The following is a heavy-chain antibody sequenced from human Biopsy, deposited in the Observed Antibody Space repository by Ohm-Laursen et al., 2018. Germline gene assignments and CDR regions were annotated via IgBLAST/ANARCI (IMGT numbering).Heavy chain of an antibody. D-gene: IGHD3-10*01. CDR2: VYYNGNT. V-gene: IGHV4-59*08. Sequence: SDTLSLTCSVTYGSISGHFWSWIRQAPGKGLEWIGYVYYNGNTNYSPSLKSRATISLDTSKDRFSLKLTSVTAADTAIYYCAKADVFGTLRGANWFDSWGQGTLVTVSS. CDR1: YGSISGHF. CDR3: AKADVFGTLRGANWFDS. J-gene: IGHJ5*01.